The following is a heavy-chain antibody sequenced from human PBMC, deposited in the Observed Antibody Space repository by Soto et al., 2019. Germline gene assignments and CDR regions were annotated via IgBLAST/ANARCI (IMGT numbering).Heavy chain of an antibody. V-gene: IGHV1-3*01. J-gene: IGHJ6*02. CDR1: GYTFTSYA. Sequence: GASVKVSCKASGYTFTSYAMHWVRQAPGQRLEWMGWINAGNGNTKYSQKFQGRVTITRDTSASTAYMELSSLRSEDTAVYYCARVRDYTYGMDVWGQGATVTVSS. CDR2: INAGNGNT. CDR3: ARVRDYTYGMDV.